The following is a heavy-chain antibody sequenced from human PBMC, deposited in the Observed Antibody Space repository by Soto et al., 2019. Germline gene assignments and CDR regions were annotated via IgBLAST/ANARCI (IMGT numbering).Heavy chain of an antibody. CDR1: GGSFSGYY. CDR3: ARANSFIVVVVAATRYNWFDP. J-gene: IGHJ5*02. CDR2: INHSGST. V-gene: IGHV4-34*01. D-gene: IGHD2-15*01. Sequence: SETLSLTCAVYGGSFSGYYWSWIRQPPGKGLEWIGEINHSGSTNYNPSLKSRVTISVDTSKNQFSLKLSSVTAADTAVYYCARANSFIVVVVAATRYNWFDPWGQGTLVTVS.